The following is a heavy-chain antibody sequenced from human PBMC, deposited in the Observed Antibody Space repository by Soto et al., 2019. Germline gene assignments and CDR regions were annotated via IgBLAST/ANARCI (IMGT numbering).Heavy chain of an antibody. J-gene: IGHJ4*02. V-gene: IGHV3-74*01. CDR3: ASDGWRALDY. CDR1: WFNFTRYW. CDR2: TNVDGGRT. Sequence: EVQLVESGGGSIQPGGSLRLSCVASWFNFTRYWMHWVSQAPGEGLVWVARTNVDGGRTSYGDSVKGRFTISRDNAQNIQYLQLNSLRAEVNAVYYCASDGWRALDYWGQGSLITVSA.